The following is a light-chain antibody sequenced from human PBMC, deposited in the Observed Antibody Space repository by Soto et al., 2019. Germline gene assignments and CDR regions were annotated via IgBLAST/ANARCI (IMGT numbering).Light chain of an antibody. CDR1: NSDIGGSKY. J-gene: IGLJ1*01. CDR2: EVT. CDR3: SSYTSSGTLYV. Sequence: QSALTQPASVSGSPGQSITLSCTGTNSDIGGSKYVSWYQQHPGKAPKLMIYEVTYRPSGVSDRFSGSKSGNTASLTVSGLQAEDEADYYCSSYTSSGTLYVFGTGTQVTVL. V-gene: IGLV2-14*01.